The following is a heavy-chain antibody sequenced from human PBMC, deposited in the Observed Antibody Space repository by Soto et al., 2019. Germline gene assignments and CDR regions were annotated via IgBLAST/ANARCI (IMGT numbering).Heavy chain of an antibody. D-gene: IGHD3-16*01. Sequence: PGGSLRLSCAASGFTFSSYSMNWVRQAPGKGLEWVSSISSSSSYIYYADSVKGRFTISRDNAKNSLYLQMNSLRAEDTAVYYCAKDLCLQDGGLACSIVVWGKGISGTVST. CDR3: AKDLCLQDGGLACSIVV. CDR1: GFTFSSYS. J-gene: IGHJ6*04. V-gene: IGHV3-21*01. CDR2: ISSSSSYI.